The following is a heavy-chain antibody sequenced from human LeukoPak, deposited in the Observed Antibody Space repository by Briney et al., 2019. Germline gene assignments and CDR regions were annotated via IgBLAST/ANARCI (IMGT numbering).Heavy chain of an antibody. V-gene: IGHV3-23*01. CDR1: GFTFSSYA. CDR2: ISGSGGST. D-gene: IGHD3-3*01. CDR3: AKDLAYYDFWSGYYPIYFDY. Sequence: PGGSLRLSCAASGFTFSSYAMSWVRQAPGKGLEWVSAISGSGGSTYYADSVKGRFTISRDNSKNTLYLQMNSLRAEDTAVYYCAKDLAYYDFWSGYYPIYFDYWGQGTLVTVSS. J-gene: IGHJ4*02.